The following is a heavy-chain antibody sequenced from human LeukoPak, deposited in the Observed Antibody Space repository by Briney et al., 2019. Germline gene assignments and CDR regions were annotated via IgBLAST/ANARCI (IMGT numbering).Heavy chain of an antibody. CDR2: IRTKSDGETV. CDR3: ATPALGRRLYYYDY. D-gene: IGHD3-16*01. V-gene: IGHV3-15*07. Sequence: PGGSLRLSCEASGFTFSSACLSWVRQAPGKGLEWVGRIRTKSDGETVDYAAPVKGRFTISRDDSKNTLFLQMNSLKTEDTAVYYCATPALGRRLYYYDYWGQGTLVTVSP. J-gene: IGHJ4*02. CDR1: GFTFSSAC.